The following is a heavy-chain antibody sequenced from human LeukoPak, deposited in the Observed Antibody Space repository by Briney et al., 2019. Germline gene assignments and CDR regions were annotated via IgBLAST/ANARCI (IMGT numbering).Heavy chain of an antibody. V-gene: IGHV3-30*02. CDR2: IRFDGSHK. D-gene: IGHD3-9*01. J-gene: IGHJ4*02. CDR1: GFTFSNYG. CDR3: ARVIFSYFDPFDC. Sequence: GGSLRLSCAASGFTFSNYGMHWVRKAPGKGLEWVALIRFDGSHKYYADSVKGRFTISRDNSKSTVYLQMNSLRAEDTAVYYCARVIFSYFDPFDCWGQGTLVTVSS.